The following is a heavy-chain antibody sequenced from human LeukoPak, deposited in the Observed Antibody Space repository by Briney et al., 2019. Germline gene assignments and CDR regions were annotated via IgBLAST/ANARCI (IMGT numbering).Heavy chain of an antibody. D-gene: IGHD6-6*01. J-gene: IGHJ4*02. Sequence: PGESLQISCKGSGYSFTSYWIGRVRQLPGKGLEWMGIIYPGDSDTRYSPSFQGQVTISADKSISTAYLQWSSLKASDTAMYYCARRAGYSSSSAGAYYFDYWGQGTLVTVSS. CDR2: IYPGDSDT. V-gene: IGHV5-51*01. CDR1: GYSFTSYW. CDR3: ARRAGYSSSSAGAYYFDY.